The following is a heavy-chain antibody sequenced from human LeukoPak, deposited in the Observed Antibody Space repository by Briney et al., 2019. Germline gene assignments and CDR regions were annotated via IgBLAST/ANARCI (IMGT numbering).Heavy chain of an antibody. V-gene: IGHV1-46*01. CDR3: ARDNSVGDIAWWFDP. D-gene: IGHD3-10*01. CDR2: INPTGTTT. Sequence: SVKVSCKASGYTFINNWMHWVRQAPGQGLEWVGLINPTGTTTLYAQKFQGRVTLTRDMSTSTDYMELRSLKSEDTAVYYCARDNSVGDIAWWFDPWGQGTLVTVSS. CDR1: GYTFINNW. J-gene: IGHJ5*02.